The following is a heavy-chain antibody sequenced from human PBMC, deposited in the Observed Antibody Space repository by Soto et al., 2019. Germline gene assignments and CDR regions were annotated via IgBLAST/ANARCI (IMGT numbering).Heavy chain of an antibody. J-gene: IGHJ4*02. D-gene: IGHD3-16*01. CDR3: AREGDSASLDY. CDR2: ISSSITYI. Sequence: EVQLVESGGGLVKPGGSLRLSCAASGFTFSSYSMNWVRQAPGKGLEWVSSISSSITYIYYAESVKGRFTISRDNAKNSLYLQMNSLRAEDTAVYYCAREGDSASLDYWGQGTLVTVSS. V-gene: IGHV3-21*01. CDR1: GFTFSSYS.